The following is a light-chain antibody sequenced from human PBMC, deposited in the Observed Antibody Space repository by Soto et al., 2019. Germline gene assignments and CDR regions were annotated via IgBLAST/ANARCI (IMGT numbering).Light chain of an antibody. CDR1: QGISSY. CDR3: QQYNSYPLT. V-gene: IGKV1D-8*03. Sequence: VIWMTQSPSLLSASTGDRVTISCRMSQGISSYLAWYQQRPGKAPKLLIYKASSLESGVPSRFSGSGSGTEFTLTISSLQPDDFGRYYCQQYNSYPLTFGGGTKVEIK. CDR2: KAS. J-gene: IGKJ4*01.